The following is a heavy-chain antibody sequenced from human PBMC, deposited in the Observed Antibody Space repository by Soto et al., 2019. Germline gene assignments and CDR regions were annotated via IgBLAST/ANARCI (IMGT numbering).Heavy chain of an antibody. D-gene: IGHD3-22*01. CDR3: ARGWDHYDSSGLLTWFDP. Sequence: SVKVSCKASGGTFTDLGLHWVRQAPGQGLEWMGGIIPIFGTPNYAQKFQGRVIITADEFTSTAHMELSSLRSEDTAVYYCARGWDHYDSSGLLTWFDPWGQGTLVTVSS. V-gene: IGHV1-69*13. CDR1: GGTFTDLG. J-gene: IGHJ5*02. CDR2: IIPIFGTP.